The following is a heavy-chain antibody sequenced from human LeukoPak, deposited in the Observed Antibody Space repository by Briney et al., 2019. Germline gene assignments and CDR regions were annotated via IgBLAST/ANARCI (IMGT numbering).Heavy chain of an antibody. V-gene: IGHV3-48*01. D-gene: IGHD1-26*01. CDR3: AREGSGSYYSLVYFQH. Sequence: GGSLRLSCAPSGFTFSSYSMNWVRQAPGKGLEWVSYISSSSSTIYYADSVKGRFTISRDNAKNSLYLQMNSLRAEDTAVYYCAREGSGSYYSLVYFQHWGQGTLVTVSS. CDR2: ISSSSSTI. J-gene: IGHJ1*01. CDR1: GFTFSSYS.